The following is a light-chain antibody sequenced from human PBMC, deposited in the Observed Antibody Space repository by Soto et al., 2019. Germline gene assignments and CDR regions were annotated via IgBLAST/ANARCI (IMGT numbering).Light chain of an antibody. CDR1: QSVGTW. CDR2: KAS. V-gene: IGKV1-5*03. CDR3: QQYNSYWT. Sequence: DIQMTQSPSTLSASVGGRVTITCRASQSVGTWVAWYQQKPGKAPKPLIYKASSLESGVPSRFSGSGSGTEFTLTISSLQPDDFATYYCQQYNSYWTFGQGTKVDIK. J-gene: IGKJ1*01.